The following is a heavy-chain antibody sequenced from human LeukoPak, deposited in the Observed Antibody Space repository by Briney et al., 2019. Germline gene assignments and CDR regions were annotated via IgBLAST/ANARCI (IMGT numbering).Heavy chain of an antibody. CDR1: GSGFSFNTYN. CDR2: ISSSSTYL. CDR3: ARDGGYRFDP. J-gene: IGHJ5*02. D-gene: IGHD3-16*01. Sequence: GGSLRLSCVASGSGFSFNTYNMIWVRQAPGKGLGWVASISSSSTYLYYADSVKGRFTISRDNAKNSLYLQMNSLRAEDTAIYYCARDGGYRFDPWGQGTLVTVSS. V-gene: IGHV3-21*01.